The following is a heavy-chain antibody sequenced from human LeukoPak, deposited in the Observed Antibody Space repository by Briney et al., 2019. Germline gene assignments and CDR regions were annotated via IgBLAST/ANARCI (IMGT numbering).Heavy chain of an antibody. CDR1: GFTLSSNS. CDR2: ISSTSSYI. D-gene: IGHD2-8*01. CDR3: ARGLPNYYGMDV. V-gene: IGHV3-21*01. J-gene: IGHJ6*02. Sequence: PGGSLRLSCAASGFTLSSNSMNWVRQAPGKGLEWVSSISSTSSYIYYADSVKGRFTISRDNAKNSLYLQMNSLRAEDTAVYYCARGLPNYYGMDVWGQGTMVTVSS.